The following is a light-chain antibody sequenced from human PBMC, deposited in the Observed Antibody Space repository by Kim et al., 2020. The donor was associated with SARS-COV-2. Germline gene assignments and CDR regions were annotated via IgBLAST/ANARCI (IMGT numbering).Light chain of an antibody. V-gene: IGKV3-11*01. J-gene: IGKJ1*01. Sequence: PGERATRSCRASQSVSSYLAWYQQKPGQAPRRLIYDASNRATGIPARFSGSGSGTDFTLTISSLEPEDFAVYYCQQRSNWWTFGQGTKVDIK. CDR3: QQRSNWWT. CDR1: QSVSSY. CDR2: DAS.